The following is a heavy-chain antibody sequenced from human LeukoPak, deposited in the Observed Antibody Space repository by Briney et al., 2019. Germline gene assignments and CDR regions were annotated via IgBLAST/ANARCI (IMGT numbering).Heavy chain of an antibody. CDR1: GGSFSSYY. CDR3: ARDMRVGAIRYAFDI. Sequence: SETLSLTCTVSGGSFSSYYWSWIRQPPGKGLEWIGYIYYSGSTNYNPSLKSRVTISVDPSKNQFSLKLSSVTAADSPVYYCARDMRVGAIRYAFDIWGQGTMVTVSS. V-gene: IGHV4-59*01. CDR2: IYYSGST. D-gene: IGHD1-26*01. J-gene: IGHJ3*02.